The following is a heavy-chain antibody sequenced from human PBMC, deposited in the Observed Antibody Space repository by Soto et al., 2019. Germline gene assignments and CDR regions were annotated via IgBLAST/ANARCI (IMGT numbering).Heavy chain of an antibody. J-gene: IGHJ4*02. Sequence: GSLRLSCAASGFSFSTCAMHWVRQAPGKGLEWVALISDDGTNKNFAGSVKGRFTVSRDNSQRTLYLQMDSLRPDDTAVYYCATDSAARYFFDHWGQGTLVTVSS. V-gene: IGHV3-30-3*01. CDR2: ISDDGTNK. D-gene: IGHD6-6*01. CDR3: ATDSAARYFFDH. CDR1: GFSFSTCA.